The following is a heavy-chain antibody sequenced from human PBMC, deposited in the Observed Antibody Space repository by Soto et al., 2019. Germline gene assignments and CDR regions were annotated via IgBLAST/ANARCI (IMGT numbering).Heavy chain of an antibody. CDR2: MNPNSGNT. D-gene: IGHD3-3*01. Sequence: QVQLVQSGAEVKKPGASVKVSCKASGYTFTSYDINWVRQATGQGLEWMGWMNPNSGNTGYAQKFQGRVTMTRNTSINTAYMELSSLRSEDTAVYYCALIWSGYFADYYYYGMDVWGQGTTVTVSS. V-gene: IGHV1-8*01. CDR3: ALIWSGYFADYYYYGMDV. CDR1: GYTFTSYD. J-gene: IGHJ6*02.